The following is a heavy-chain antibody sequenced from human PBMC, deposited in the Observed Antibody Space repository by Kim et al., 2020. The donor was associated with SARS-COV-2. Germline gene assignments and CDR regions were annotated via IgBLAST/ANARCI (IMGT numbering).Heavy chain of an antibody. D-gene: IGHD3-10*01. J-gene: IGHJ4*02. CDR1: GGTFSSYA. Sequence: SVKVSCKASGGTFSSYAISWVRQAPGQGLEWMGRIIPILGIANYAQKFQGRVTITADKSTSTAYMELSSLRSEDTAVYYCARDFIIGRDGYNRPYYFDYWGQGTLVTVSS. CDR2: IIPILGIA. V-gene: IGHV1-69*04. CDR3: ARDFIIGRDGYNRPYYFDY.